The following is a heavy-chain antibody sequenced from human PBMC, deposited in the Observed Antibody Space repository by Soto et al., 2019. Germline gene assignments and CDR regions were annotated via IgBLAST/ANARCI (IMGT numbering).Heavy chain of an antibody. Sequence: GGSLRLSCEGSGFTFNRYAMHWVRQNPGKGLEWAAVISDDGSQKYYVDSVKGRFTVPRDNSNNTLYLRIDSLRPEDTGVYYCARARYTSSWYTWFHPWGQGTLVTVSS. CDR3: ARARYTSSWYTWFHP. CDR1: GFTFNRYA. V-gene: IGHV3-30*04. CDR2: ISDDGSQK. J-gene: IGHJ5*02. D-gene: IGHD6-13*01.